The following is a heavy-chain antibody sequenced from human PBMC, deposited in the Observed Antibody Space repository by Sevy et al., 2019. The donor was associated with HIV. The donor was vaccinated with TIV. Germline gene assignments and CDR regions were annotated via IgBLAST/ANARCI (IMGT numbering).Heavy chain of an antibody. CDR1: GDSVSGGNYY. J-gene: IGHJ4*02. CDR3: ARRLFDY. V-gene: IGHV4-61*01. CDR2: IYYSGST. Sequence: SETLSLTCTVSGDSVSGGNYYWSWIRQPPGKGLEWIGYIYYSGSTNYNPSLKSRVTISIDTSKNQFSLRLTSVTAADTAVYYCARRLFDYWGQGTLVTVSS.